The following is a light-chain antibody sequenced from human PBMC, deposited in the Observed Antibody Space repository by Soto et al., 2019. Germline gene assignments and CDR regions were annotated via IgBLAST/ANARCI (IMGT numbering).Light chain of an antibody. CDR1: QTISTW. J-gene: IGKJ1*01. CDR2: TAS. Sequence: IQMTQSPSTLSTSVGDRVTITCRASQTISTWLAWYQQKPGQAPKILIYTASNLKSGVPSRFSGSGSGTEFTLTISRLQPDDFATYYCQHYNSYSEAFGQGTKVDIK. CDR3: QHYNSYSEA. V-gene: IGKV1-5*03.